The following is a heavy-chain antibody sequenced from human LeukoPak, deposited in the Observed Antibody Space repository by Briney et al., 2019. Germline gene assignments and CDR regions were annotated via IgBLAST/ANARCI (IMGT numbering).Heavy chain of an antibody. CDR1: GFTFSSYA. J-gene: IGHJ6*04. D-gene: IGHD3-3*01. CDR3: VKGSEGGYDFWSGYYRGGLDV. Sequence: PGGSLRLSCAASGFTFSSYAMSWVRQAPGKGLEWVSAISGSGGSTYYADSVKGRFTISRDNSKNTLYLQMNSLRAEDTAVYYCVKGSEGGYDFWSGYYRGGLDVWGKGTTVTVSS. V-gene: IGHV3-23*01. CDR2: ISGSGGST.